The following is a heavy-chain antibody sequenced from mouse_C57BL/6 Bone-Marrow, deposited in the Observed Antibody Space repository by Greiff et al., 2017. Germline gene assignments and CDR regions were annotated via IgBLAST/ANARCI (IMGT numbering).Heavy chain of an antibody. CDR1: GYTFTSYW. CDR3: AVLVY. J-gene: IGHJ2*01. CDR2: IHPKSGST. Sequence: QVQLQQSGAELVKPGASVKLSCKASGYTFTSYWMHWVKQRPGQGLEWIGMIHPKSGSTIYNEKFKSKATLTVNKSSSTAYMQLSSLASEDSAVYYCAVLVYWGQGTTLTVSS. V-gene: IGHV1-64*01. D-gene: IGHD2-10*02.